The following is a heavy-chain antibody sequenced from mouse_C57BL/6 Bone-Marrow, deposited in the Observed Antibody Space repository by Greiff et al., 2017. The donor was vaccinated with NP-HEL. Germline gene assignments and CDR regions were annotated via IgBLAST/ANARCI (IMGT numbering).Heavy chain of an antibody. Sequence: QVQLQQPGAELVMPGASVKLSCKASGYTFTSYWMHWVKQRPGQGLEWIGEIDPSDSYTNYNQKFKGKSTLTVDKSSSTAYMQLSSLTSEDSAVYYCARANWDVFFGYWGQGTLVAVSA. CDR3: ARANWDVFFGY. J-gene: IGHJ3*01. CDR2: IDPSDSYT. D-gene: IGHD4-1*01. V-gene: IGHV1-69*01. CDR1: GYTFTSYW.